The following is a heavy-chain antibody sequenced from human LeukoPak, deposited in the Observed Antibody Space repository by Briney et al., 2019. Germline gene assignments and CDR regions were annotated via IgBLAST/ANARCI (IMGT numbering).Heavy chain of an antibody. D-gene: IGHD3-9*01. J-gene: IGHJ4*02. Sequence: KPGGSLRLSCAASGFTFSDHYMAWIRQAPGKGLEWVSYITGSSGYTNYADSVKGRFTISRDNAKSSLYLQMNSLRAEDTAVYYCARASYDILTGYFDYWGQGTLVTVSS. CDR2: ITGSSGYT. V-gene: IGHV3-11*05. CDR3: ARASYDILTGYFDY. CDR1: GFTFSDHY.